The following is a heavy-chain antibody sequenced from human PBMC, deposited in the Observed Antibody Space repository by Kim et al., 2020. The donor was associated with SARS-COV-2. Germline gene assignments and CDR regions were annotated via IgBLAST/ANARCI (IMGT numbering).Heavy chain of an antibody. D-gene: IGHD3-16*02. CDR1: GFTFSSYA. CDR3: ARSDYDYIWGSYRYCPDY. V-gene: IGHV3-30*04. CDR2: ISYDGSNK. J-gene: IGHJ4*02. Sequence: GGSLRLSCAASGFTFSSYAMHWVRQAPGKGLEWVAVISYDGSNKYYVDSVKGRFTISRDNSKNTLYLQMNSLRAEDTAVYYCARSDYDYIWGSYRYCPDYWGQGTLVTVSS.